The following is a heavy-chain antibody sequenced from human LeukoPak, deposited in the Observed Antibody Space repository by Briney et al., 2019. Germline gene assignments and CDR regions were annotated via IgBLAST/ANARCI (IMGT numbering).Heavy chain of an antibody. CDR2: IRNKANSYTT. J-gene: IGHJ4*02. D-gene: IGHD3-10*01. Sequence: GGSLRLSCAASGFTFSDHYMDWVRQAPGKGLEWVGRIRNKANSYTTEYAASVKGRFTISRDDSRNSLYLQMSSLKTEDTAVYYCARTPRVRGVFNPFDYWGQGALVTVSS. CDR3: ARTPRVRGVFNPFDY. CDR1: GFTFSDHY. V-gene: IGHV3-72*01.